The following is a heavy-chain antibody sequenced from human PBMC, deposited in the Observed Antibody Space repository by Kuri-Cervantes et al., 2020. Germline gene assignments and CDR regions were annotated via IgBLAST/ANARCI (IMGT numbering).Heavy chain of an antibody. D-gene: IGHD6-13*01. CDR3: ARDVSGYSSTYIDY. V-gene: IGHV1-46*01. CDR2: INPSGGST. Sequence: ASVKVSCKTSGYNFINYYMHWVRQAPGQGLEWMGIINPSGGSTSYAQKFQGRVTMTRDTSTSTVYMVLSSLRSEDTAVYYCARDVSGYSSTYIDYWGQGTLVTVSS. CDR1: GYNFINYY. J-gene: IGHJ4*02.